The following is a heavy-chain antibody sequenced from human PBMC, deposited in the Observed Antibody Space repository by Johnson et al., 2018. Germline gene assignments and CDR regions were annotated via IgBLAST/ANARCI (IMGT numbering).Heavy chain of an antibody. CDR2: IWYDGSQK. V-gene: IGHV3-33*08. J-gene: IGHJ3*02. Sequence: QVQLVQSGGGLVKPGGSLRLSCAASGFTFSSYGMHWVRQAPGKGLEWVAVIWYDGSQKYYADSVRGRFTISRDNSKNTLSLQMNSLGAEDTAVYYCATLFLGDAFDIWGQGTMVTVSS. CDR1: GFTFSSYG. CDR3: ATLFLGDAFDI. D-gene: IGHD2/OR15-2a*01.